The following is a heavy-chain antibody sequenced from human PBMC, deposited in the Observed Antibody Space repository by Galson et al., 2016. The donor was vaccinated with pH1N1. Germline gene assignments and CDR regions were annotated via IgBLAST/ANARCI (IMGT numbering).Heavy chain of an antibody. J-gene: IGHJ4*02. CDR3: ARSRGYSYGSYYFDN. Sequence: SVKVSCKASGGTFSSYAVSWVRQAPGQGLEWVGGIIGMFGTTTYAQKLQGRVTITADELTSSSYMELTGLTSEDTALYYCARSRGYSYGSYYFDNWGQGTLVTVSS. CDR1: GGTFSSYA. D-gene: IGHD5-18*01. CDR2: IIGMFGTT. V-gene: IGHV1-69*13.